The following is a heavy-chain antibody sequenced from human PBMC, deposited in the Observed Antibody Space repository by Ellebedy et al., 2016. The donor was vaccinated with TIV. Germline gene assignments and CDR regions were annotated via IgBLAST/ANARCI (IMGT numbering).Heavy chain of an antibody. CDR1: GYTFTRNY. Sequence: AASVKVSCKASGYTFTRNYMHWVRQAPGQGLEWMGIINPSGGSTSYAQKFQGRVTMTRNTSINTAYMELGSLRSDDTAVYFCARGSDYSVLDYWGQGAQVTVSS. D-gene: IGHD4-17*01. J-gene: IGHJ4*02. CDR3: ARGSDYSVLDY. CDR2: INPSGGST. V-gene: IGHV1-46*01.